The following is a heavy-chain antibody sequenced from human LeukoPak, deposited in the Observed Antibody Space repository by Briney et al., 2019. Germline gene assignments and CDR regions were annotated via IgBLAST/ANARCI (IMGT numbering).Heavy chain of an antibody. Sequence: ASVKVSCKASGYTFTSYYIHWVRQAPGQGLEWMGIINPSGGSTSYAQKFQGRVTMTRDMSTSTVYMELSSLRSEDTAVYYCARGRIAAAGLKNWFDPWGQGTLVTVSS. CDR1: GYTFTSYY. CDR2: INPSGGST. J-gene: IGHJ5*02. CDR3: ARGRIAAAGLKNWFDP. D-gene: IGHD6-13*01. V-gene: IGHV1-46*01.